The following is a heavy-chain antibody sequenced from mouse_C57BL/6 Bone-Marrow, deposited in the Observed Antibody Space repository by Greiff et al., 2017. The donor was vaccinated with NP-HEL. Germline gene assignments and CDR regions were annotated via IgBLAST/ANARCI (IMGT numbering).Heavy chain of an antibody. J-gene: IGHJ3*01. CDR2: IYPGSGST. V-gene: IGHV1-55*01. Sequence: QVQLKQPGAELVKPGASVKMSCKASGYTFTSYWITWVKQRPGQGLEWIGDIYPGSGSTNYNEKFKSKATLTVDTSSSTAYMQLSSLTSEDSAVYYCASFGYSRGNWFAYWGQGTLVTVSA. CDR1: GYTFTSYW. D-gene: IGHD2-3*01. CDR3: ASFGYSRGNWFAY.